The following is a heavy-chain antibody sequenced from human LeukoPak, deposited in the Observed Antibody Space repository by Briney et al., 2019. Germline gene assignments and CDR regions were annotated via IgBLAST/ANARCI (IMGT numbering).Heavy chain of an antibody. CDR1: GYNFTNHW. V-gene: IGHV5-51*01. Sequence: GESLKISCKGSGYNFTNHWIGWVRQMPGKGLGWMGIIYPGDSDVRYSPSFQGQVTISADKSINTAYLQRSSLKASDTAIYYCARREGYGEFDYWGQGTLVTVSS. J-gene: IGHJ4*02. D-gene: IGHD4-17*01. CDR3: ARREGYGEFDY. CDR2: IYPGDSDV.